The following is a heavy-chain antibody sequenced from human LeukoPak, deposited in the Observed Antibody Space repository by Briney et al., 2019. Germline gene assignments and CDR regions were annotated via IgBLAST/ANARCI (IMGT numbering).Heavy chain of an antibody. V-gene: IGHV3-30*04. CDR1: GFTFSSSS. D-gene: IGHD3-22*01. CDR3: AKDQGGTMIPFSFDY. CDR2: ISYDGSNK. J-gene: IGHJ4*02. Sequence: GGSLRLSCAASGFTFSSSSMHWVRQAPGKGLEWVAVISYDGSNKYYADSVKGRFTISRDNSKNTLYLQMNSLRAEDTAVYYCAKDQGGTMIPFSFDYWGQGTLVTVSS.